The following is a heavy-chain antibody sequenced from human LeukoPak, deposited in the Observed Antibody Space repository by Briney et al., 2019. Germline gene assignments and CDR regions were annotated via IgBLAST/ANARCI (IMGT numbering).Heavy chain of an antibody. D-gene: IGHD4-17*01. V-gene: IGHV1-2*06. CDR1: GYTFTGYY. Sequence: ASVKVSCKASGYTFTGYYMHWVRQAPGQGLEWMGRINPNSGGTNYAQKFQGRVTMTRDTSISTAYMELSRLRSDDTAVYYCARGGIYGDYRNAYWGQGTLVTVSS. J-gene: IGHJ4*02. CDR2: INPNSGGT. CDR3: ARGGIYGDYRNAY.